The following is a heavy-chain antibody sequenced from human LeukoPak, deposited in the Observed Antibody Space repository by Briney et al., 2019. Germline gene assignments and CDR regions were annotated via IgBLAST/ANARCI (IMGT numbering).Heavy chain of an antibody. Sequence: GRSLRLSCAASGFTFDDYAMHWVRQAPGKGLEWVSGISWNSGSIGYADSVKGRFTISRDNSKNTLYLQMNSLRAEDTAVYYCARGAMIVVVYAFDIWGQGTMVTVSS. CDR3: ARGAMIVVVYAFDI. J-gene: IGHJ3*02. CDR2: ISWNSGSI. V-gene: IGHV3-9*01. CDR1: GFTFDDYA. D-gene: IGHD3-22*01.